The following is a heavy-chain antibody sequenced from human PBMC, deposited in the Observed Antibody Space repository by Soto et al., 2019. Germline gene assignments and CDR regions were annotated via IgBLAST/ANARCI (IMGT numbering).Heavy chain of an antibody. Sequence: SLTCSVSGGSISSYYCSWFRHPPGKGLEWIGHMHYSGNTDYNPSLRSRFTISRDNSKNTLYLQMNSLRAEDTAVYYCARVVPAAMYYYYGMDVWGQGTTVTASS. CDR2: MHYSGNT. CDR3: ARVVPAAMYYYYGMDV. CDR1: GGSISSYY. J-gene: IGHJ6*02. D-gene: IGHD2-2*01. V-gene: IGHV4-59*01.